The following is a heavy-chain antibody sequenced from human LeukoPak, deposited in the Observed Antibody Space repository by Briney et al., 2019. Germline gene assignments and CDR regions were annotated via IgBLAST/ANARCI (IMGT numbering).Heavy chain of an antibody. J-gene: IGHJ4*02. Sequence: SETLSLTCAVYGGSFSGYYWSWLHQPPGKGLEWIGEINHSGSTNYNPSLKSRVTISVDRSKNQFSLKLSSVTAADTAVYYCARADSSTRNLPDYWGQGTLVTVSS. CDR2: INHSGST. CDR3: ARADSSTRNLPDY. V-gene: IGHV4-34*01. D-gene: IGHD2/OR15-2a*01. CDR1: GGSFSGYY.